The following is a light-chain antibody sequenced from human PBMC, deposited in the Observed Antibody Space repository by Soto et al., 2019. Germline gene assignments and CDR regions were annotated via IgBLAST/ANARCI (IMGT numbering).Light chain of an antibody. CDR3: QQASSFPIT. CDR1: QDISSW. Sequence: DIQMTQSPSSVSASVGDRVTITCRASQDISSWLAWYQQKPGKAPKLLIYGRSSLQSGVPSRFSGGGSGTDFTLTISSLQPEDVATYYCQQASSFPITFGQGTRLEIK. CDR2: GRS. J-gene: IGKJ5*01. V-gene: IGKV1-12*01.